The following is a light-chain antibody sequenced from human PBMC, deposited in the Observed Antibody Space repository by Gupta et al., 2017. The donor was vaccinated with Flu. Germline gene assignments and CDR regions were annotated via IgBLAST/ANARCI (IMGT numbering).Light chain of an antibody. CDR1: QSVGSN. V-gene: IGKV3-15*01. Sequence: ATLSVSPGERATLSCRASQSVGSNLAWYQQKPGQAPRLLIDDASTRATGIPARFSGSGSGTEFTLTISSLQSEDFAVYYCQEYNYWPPLTFGGGTRVEIK. J-gene: IGKJ4*01. CDR3: QEYNYWPPLT. CDR2: DAS.